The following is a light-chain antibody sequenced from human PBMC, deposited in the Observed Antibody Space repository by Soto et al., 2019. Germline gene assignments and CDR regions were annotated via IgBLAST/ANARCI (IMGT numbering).Light chain of an antibody. CDR3: QQYDNYPLT. CDR1: QSVRSW. V-gene: IGKV1-5*01. CDR2: DAS. J-gene: IGKJ4*01. Sequence: DIKMSQSPSTLSASVGDRVTITCRASQSVRSWLAWYQQKPGRAPKFLIYDASSLESGVPSRFSGSGSGTEFTLTISNLQPDDFATYYCQQYDNYPLTFGGRTKVDVK.